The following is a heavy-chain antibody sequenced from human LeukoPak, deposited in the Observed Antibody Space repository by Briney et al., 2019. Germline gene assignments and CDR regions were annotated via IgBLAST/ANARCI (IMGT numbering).Heavy chain of an antibody. CDR2: FDPEDGET. V-gene: IGHV1-24*01. CDR3: ATGSGIVGATGPSDY. CDR1: GYTLTELS. D-gene: IGHD1-26*01. Sequence: ASVKVSCKVSGYTLTELSMHWVRQAPGKGLEWMGGFDPEDGETIYAQKFQGRVTMTEDTSTDTAYMELSSLRSEDTAAYYCATGSGIVGATGPSDYWGQGTLVTVSS. J-gene: IGHJ4*02.